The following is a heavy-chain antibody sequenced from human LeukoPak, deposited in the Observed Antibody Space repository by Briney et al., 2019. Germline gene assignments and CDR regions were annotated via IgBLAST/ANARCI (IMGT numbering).Heavy chain of an antibody. J-gene: IGHJ4*02. CDR3: AKEGPGYQLLYFIDY. CDR1: GFTFSSYA. D-gene: IGHD2-2*02. CDR2: ISGSGGST. Sequence: HTGGFLRLSCAASGFTFSSYAMSWVRQAPGKGLEWVSAISGSGGSTYYADSVKGRFTISRDNSRNTLYQQMNSLRAEDTAVYYCAKEGPGYQLLYFIDYWGQGTLVTVSS. V-gene: IGHV3-23*01.